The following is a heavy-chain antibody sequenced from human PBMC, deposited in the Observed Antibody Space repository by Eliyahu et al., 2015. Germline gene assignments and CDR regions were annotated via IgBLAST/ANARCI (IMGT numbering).Heavy chain of an antibody. CDR2: VRWSNRXV. V-gene: IGHV3-11*01. D-gene: IGHD3-3*01. J-gene: IGHJ4*02. Sequence: QVQLVESGGGLVKPGGSLRLSCIASGXXXRDHYMSWLXQAPGKGLEWISDVRWSNRXVDXADSVRGRFTISRENSKNSMFLQMESLRAEDTAMYYCAREPLGPLRYFDFWGQGTLVTVSS. CDR1: GXXXRDHY. CDR3: AREPLGPLRYFDF.